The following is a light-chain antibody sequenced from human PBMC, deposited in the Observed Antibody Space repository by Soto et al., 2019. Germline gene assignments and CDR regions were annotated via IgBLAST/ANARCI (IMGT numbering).Light chain of an antibody. V-gene: IGKV1-39*01. J-gene: IGKJ2*01. CDR2: GSF. Sequence: DIHMTQSPSSLSLSVGDRVTITCRAGQSISSYLNWYQQKPGKAPKLLIYGSFTLQSGVPSRFSGSGSETDFILTISSLQPEDFATYYCQQSFSTPYTFGQGTNLEIK. CDR3: QQSFSTPYT. CDR1: QSISSY.